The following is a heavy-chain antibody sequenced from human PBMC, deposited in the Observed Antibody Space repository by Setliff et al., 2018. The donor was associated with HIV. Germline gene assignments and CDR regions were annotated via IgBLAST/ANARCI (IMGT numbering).Heavy chain of an antibody. Sequence: ASETLSLTCTVSGGSISSGSYYWSWIRQPAGKGLEWIGRIYTSGSTNYNPSLESRVTISLDTSKNQFSLKLSSVTAAVTAVYYCAREDYYDSSGYAFDIWGQGTMVTVSS. CDR3: AREDYYDSSGYAFDI. CDR2: IYTSGST. J-gene: IGHJ3*02. D-gene: IGHD3-22*01. V-gene: IGHV4-61*02. CDR1: GGSISSGSYY.